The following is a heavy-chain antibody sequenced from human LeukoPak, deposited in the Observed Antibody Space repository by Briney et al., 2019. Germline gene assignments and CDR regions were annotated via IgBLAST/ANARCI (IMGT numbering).Heavy chain of an antibody. D-gene: IGHD7-27*01. Sequence: ASVTVSCKASGGTFTSYAISWVRQAPGQGIEWMGWINPNSGGTNYAQKFQGRVTMTRDTSISTAYMELSRLRSDDTAVYYCARTNWDYFDYWGQGTLVTVSS. V-gene: IGHV1-2*02. CDR1: GGTFTSYA. J-gene: IGHJ4*02. CDR2: INPNSGGT. CDR3: ARTNWDYFDY.